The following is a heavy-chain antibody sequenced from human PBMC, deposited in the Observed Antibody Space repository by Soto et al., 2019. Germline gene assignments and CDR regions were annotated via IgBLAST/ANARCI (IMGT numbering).Heavy chain of an antibody. D-gene: IGHD6-13*01. CDR1: GYTFSSYA. Sequence: SAKVSCKASGYTFSSYAISCVRQAPGQGPEWMGGIIPIFGTANYAQKFQGRGTITADESTSTAYMALSSLRSEDTAVYYCARVAPIAGTGPGWFDPWGQGTLVTVSS. J-gene: IGHJ5*02. CDR3: ARVAPIAGTGPGWFDP. CDR2: IIPIFGTA. V-gene: IGHV1-69*13.